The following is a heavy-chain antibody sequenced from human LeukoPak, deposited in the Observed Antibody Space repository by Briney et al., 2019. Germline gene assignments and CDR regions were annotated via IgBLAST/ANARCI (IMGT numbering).Heavy chain of an antibody. D-gene: IGHD4-17*01. CDR3: ARGNYGDYDMGACYFDY. Sequence: PSETLSLTCTVSGDSTGSYHYNWIRQSAGRGLEWIGRIDTTGNFYNPSLKSRVTISVDTSKNQFSLKLSSVTAADTAVYYCARGNYGDYDMGACYFDYWGQGTLVTVSS. V-gene: IGHV4-4*07. J-gene: IGHJ4*02. CDR2: IDTTGNF. CDR1: GDSTGSYH.